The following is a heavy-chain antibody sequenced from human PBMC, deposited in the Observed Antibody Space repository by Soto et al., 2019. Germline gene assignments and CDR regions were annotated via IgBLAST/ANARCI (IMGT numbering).Heavy chain of an antibody. CDR2: ISYDGSNK. V-gene: IGHV3-30*18. D-gene: IGHD3-16*01. CDR1: GFTFSSYG. Sequence: SLRLSCAASGFTFSSYGMHWVRQAPGKGLEWVAVISYDGSNKYYADSVKGRFTISRDNSKNTLYLQMNSLRAEDTALYYCAKDKGGYYYYYMDVWGKGTTVTVSS. J-gene: IGHJ6*03. CDR3: AKDKGGYYYYYMDV.